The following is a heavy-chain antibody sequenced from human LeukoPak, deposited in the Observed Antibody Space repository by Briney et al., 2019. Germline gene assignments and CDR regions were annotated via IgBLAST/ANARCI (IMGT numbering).Heavy chain of an antibody. CDR3: SGWSNYNYYPYYMDV. Sequence: GGSLRLSCAASGFTYHNYWMHWVRQVPGKGLLWLARINREGTFTAYADSVRGRFTISRDNAKNTLFLQMNSLRAEDTAVYYRSGWSNYNYYPYYMDVWGKGTTVSVSS. CDR1: GFTYHNYW. V-gene: IGHV3-74*01. D-gene: IGHD3-10*01. J-gene: IGHJ6*03. CDR2: INREGTFT.